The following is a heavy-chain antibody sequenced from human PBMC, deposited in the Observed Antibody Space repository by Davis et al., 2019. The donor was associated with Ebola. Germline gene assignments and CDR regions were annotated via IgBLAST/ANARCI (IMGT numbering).Heavy chain of an antibody. D-gene: IGHD2-2*02. V-gene: IGHV3-21*01. CDR3: ARRYCSSTSCYTGLYYYYMDV. CDR2: ISSSSSYI. CDR1: GFTFSTYS. J-gene: IGHJ6*03. Sequence: GESLKISCAASGFTFSTYSMNWVRQAPGKGLEWVSSISSSSSYIYYADSVKGRFTISRDNAKNSLYLQMNSLRAEDTAVYYCARRYCSSTSCYTGLYYYYMDVWGKGTTVTVSS.